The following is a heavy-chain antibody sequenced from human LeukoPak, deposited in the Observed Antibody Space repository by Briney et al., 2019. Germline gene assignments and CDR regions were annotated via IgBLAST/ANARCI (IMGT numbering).Heavy chain of an antibody. Sequence: SETLSLTCTVSGDSISSDSYYWGWIRQPPGKGLEWVGSIYYSGSTYYSPSLKSRVTISVDTSKNQFSLKLNSVTAADTALYYCARHRRSSRGVVVITATPGWFDPWGQGTLVTVSS. CDR3: ARHRRSSRGVVVITATPGWFDP. J-gene: IGHJ5*02. CDR1: GDSISSDSYY. D-gene: IGHD2-15*01. CDR2: IYYSGST. V-gene: IGHV4-39*01.